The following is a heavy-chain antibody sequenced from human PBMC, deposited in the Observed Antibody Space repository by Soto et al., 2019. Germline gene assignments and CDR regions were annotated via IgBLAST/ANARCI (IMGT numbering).Heavy chain of an antibody. CDR3: AKDEGTSSTVFDY. D-gene: IGHD4-4*01. J-gene: IGHJ4*02. Sequence: QLLESGGASVQPGGSLRLSCVASGFTFKAYAMRWVRQAPGRGLEWVSSITATNGNTYYADSVRGRFTISRDNSRNSLFLQMHGLRPEDSALYYCAKDEGTSSTVFDYWGQGTRVAVPS. CDR2: ITATNGNT. V-gene: IGHV3-23*01. CDR1: GFTFKAYA.